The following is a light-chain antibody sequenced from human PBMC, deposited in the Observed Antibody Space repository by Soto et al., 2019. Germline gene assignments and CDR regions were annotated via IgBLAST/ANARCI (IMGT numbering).Light chain of an antibody. J-gene: IGKJ5*01. CDR1: RSISSTY. CDR3: QQRSNWPPIT. Sequence: EIVLTQSPGTLSLSPGDRATLSCRASRSISSTYLAWYQQKPGQAPRLLIHDASNRATGIPARFSGSGSGTDFTLTISSLEPEDFAVYYCQQRSNWPPITFGQGTRLENK. V-gene: IGKV3-11*01. CDR2: DAS.